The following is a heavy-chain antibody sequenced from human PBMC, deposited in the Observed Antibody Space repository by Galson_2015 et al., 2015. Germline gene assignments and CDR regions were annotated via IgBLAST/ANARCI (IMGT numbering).Heavy chain of an antibody. Sequence: SVKASCKASGGTFSSYAISWVRQAPGQGLEWMGGIIPIFGTANYAQKFQGRVTITADESTSTAYMELSSLRSEDTAVYYCATTPKYCSSTSCYYYYYGMDVWGQGTTVTVSS. CDR2: IIPIFGTA. CDR1: GGTFSSYA. CDR3: ATTPKYCSSTSCYYYYYGMDV. D-gene: IGHD2-2*01. J-gene: IGHJ6*02. V-gene: IGHV1-69*13.